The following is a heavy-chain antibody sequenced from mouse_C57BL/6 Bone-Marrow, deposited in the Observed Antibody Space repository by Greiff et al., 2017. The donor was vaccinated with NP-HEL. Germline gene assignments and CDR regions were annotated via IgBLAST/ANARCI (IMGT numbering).Heavy chain of an antibody. J-gene: IGHJ2*01. Sequence: EVKLQQSGPVLVKPGASVKMSCKASGYTFTDYYMNWVKQSHGKSLEWIGVINPYNGGTSYNQKFKGKATLTVDKSSSTAYMELNSLTSEDSAVYYCARSSWDEDFDYWGQGTTLTVSS. CDR1: GYTFTDYY. V-gene: IGHV1-19*01. CDR2: INPYNGGT. CDR3: ARSSWDEDFDY. D-gene: IGHD4-1*01.